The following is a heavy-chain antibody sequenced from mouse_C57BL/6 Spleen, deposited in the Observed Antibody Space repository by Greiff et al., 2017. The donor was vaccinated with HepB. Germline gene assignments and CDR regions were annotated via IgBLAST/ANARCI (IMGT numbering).Heavy chain of an antibody. V-gene: IGHV5-4*01. CDR1: GFTFSSYA. CDR2: ISDGGSYT. J-gene: IGHJ3*01. Sequence: EVKLQESGGGLVKPGGSLKLSCAASGFTFSSYAMSWVRQTPEKRLEWVATISDGGSYTYYPDNVKGRFTISRDNAKNNLYLQMSHLKSEDTAMYYCARDGEATGTTSWFAYWGQGTLVTVSA. CDR3: ARDGEATGTTSWFAY. D-gene: IGHD4-1*02.